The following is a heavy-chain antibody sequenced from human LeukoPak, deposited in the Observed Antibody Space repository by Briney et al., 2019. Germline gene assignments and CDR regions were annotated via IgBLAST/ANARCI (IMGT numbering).Heavy chain of an antibody. CDR1: GYTLTELS. CDR2: FDPEDGET. J-gene: IGHJ6*03. Sequence: GASVKVSCKVSGYTLTELSMHWVRQAPGKGLGWMGGFDPEDGETIYAQKFQGRVTMTEDTSTDTAYMELSSLRSEDTAVYYCATDAGGYSGSYSSYYYYMDVWGKGTTVTVSS. V-gene: IGHV1-24*01. CDR3: ATDAGGYSGSYSSYYYYMDV. D-gene: IGHD1-26*01.